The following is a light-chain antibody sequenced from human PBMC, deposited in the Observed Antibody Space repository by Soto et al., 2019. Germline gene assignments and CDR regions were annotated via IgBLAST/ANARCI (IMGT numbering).Light chain of an antibody. J-gene: IGKJ2*01. CDR2: AAS. Sequence: DIQLTQSPSFLSASLGDRVTITCRASQGIYSYLAWYQQKPGKAPKLLIHAASTLQSGVSSRFSGSGSGTDFTLTISSLQPEDFATYYCQQLNSYPRTFGQGTKLEIK. CDR1: QGIYSY. CDR3: QQLNSYPRT. V-gene: IGKV1-9*01.